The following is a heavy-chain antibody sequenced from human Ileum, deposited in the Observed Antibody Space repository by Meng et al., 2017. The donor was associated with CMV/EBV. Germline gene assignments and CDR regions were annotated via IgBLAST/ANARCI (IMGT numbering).Heavy chain of an antibody. V-gene: IGHV3-30-3*01. CDR2: VVNDGNKK. CDR1: GFTFSNYE. Sequence: QGQLVESGGGVVQPGRSLRLSRAASGFTFSNYEMHWVRQAPGKGLEWVTLVVNDGNKKYYADSVKGRFTISRDNSAKMVYLEMNNLRPEDTAIYYCARDFDYWGQGTLVTVSS. J-gene: IGHJ4*02. CDR3: ARDFDY.